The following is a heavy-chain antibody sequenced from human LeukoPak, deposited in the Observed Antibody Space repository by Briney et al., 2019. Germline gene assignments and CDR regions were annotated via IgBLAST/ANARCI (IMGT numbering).Heavy chain of an antibody. J-gene: IGHJ4*02. Sequence: SETLSLTCAVSGYSISSGYYWGWIRQPPGKGLEWIGTIYHSGSTYSNPSLKSRVTISVDTSKNQFSLKLSSVAAADTAVYYCARVSYDGGSKFDYWGQGTLVTVSS. D-gene: IGHD5-18*01. CDR1: GYSISSGYY. CDR2: IYHSGST. CDR3: ARVSYDGGSKFDY. V-gene: IGHV4-38-2*01.